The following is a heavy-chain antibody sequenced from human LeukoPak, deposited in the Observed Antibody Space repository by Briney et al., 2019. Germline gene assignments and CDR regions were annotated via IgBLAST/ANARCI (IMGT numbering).Heavy chain of an antibody. CDR1: GGTFSSYA. CDR3: ARGVGKIARLVYYFDY. D-gene: IGHD6-19*01. V-gene: IGHV1-69*05. J-gene: IGHJ4*02. CDR2: IIPIFGTA. Sequence: GASVKVSCKASGGTFSSYAISWVRQAPGQGLEWMGGIIPIFGTANYAQKFQGRVTITTDEPTSTAYMELSSLRSEDTAVYYCARGVGKIARLVYYFDYWGQGTLVTVSS.